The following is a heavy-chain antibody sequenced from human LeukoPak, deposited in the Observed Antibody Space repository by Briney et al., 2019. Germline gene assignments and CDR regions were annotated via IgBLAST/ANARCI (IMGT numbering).Heavy chain of an antibody. CDR1: GFTFSSYS. CDR2: ISSSSSTI. D-gene: IGHD2-21*02. CDR3: ASVQDCGGDCYSVN. Sequence: PGGSLRLSCAASGFTFSSYSMNWVRQAPGKGLEWVSYISSSSSTIYYADSVKGRFTISRDNAKNSLYLQVNSLRAEDTAVYYCASVQDCGGDCYSVNWGQGTLVTVSS. J-gene: IGHJ4*02. V-gene: IGHV3-48*01.